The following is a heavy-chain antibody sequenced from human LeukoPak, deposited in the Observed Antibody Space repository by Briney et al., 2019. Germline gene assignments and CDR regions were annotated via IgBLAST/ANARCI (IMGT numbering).Heavy chain of an antibody. Sequence: ASVKVSCKASGYTFTSYAMHWVRQAPGQRLEWMGWINAGNGNTKYSQKFQGRVTITRDTSASTAYMELSSLRSEDTAVYYCASMLEYSSGWYYFDYWAREPWSPSPQ. V-gene: IGHV1-3*01. CDR3: ASMLEYSSGWYYFDY. CDR2: INAGNGNT. CDR1: GYTFTSYA. J-gene: IGHJ4*02. D-gene: IGHD6-19*01.